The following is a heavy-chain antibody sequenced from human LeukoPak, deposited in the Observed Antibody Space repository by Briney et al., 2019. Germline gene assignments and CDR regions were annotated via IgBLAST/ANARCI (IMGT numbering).Heavy chain of an antibody. D-gene: IGHD3-10*01. J-gene: IGHJ2*01. Sequence: SETLSLTCTVSGGSISSYYWSWIRQPPGKGLEWIGYIYYSGSTNYNPSLKSRVTISVDTSKNQFSLKLSSVTAADTAVYYCAGLTKLLWFGVMASYFDLWGRGTLVTVSS. V-gene: IGHV4-59*08. CDR1: GGSISSYY. CDR2: IYYSGST. CDR3: AGLTKLLWFGVMASYFDL.